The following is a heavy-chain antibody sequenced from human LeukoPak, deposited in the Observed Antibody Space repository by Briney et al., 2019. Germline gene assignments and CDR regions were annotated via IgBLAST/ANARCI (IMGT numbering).Heavy chain of an antibody. V-gene: IGHV3-23*01. CDR3: AKDRGGSSWNDAFAI. J-gene: IGHJ3*02. CDR2: ISGSGGST. D-gene: IGHD6-13*01. Sequence: PGGSLRLSCAASGFTFSSYAMSWVRQAPGKGLEWVSAISGSGGSTYYADSVKGRFTISRDNSKNTLYLQMNSLRAEDTAIYYCAKDRGGSSWNDAFAIWGQGTMVTVSS. CDR1: GFTFSSYA.